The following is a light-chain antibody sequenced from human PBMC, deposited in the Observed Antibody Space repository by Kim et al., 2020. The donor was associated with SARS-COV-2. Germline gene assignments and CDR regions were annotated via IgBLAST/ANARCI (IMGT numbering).Light chain of an antibody. CDR1: QSVSNY. V-gene: IGKV3-11*01. Sequence: EIVLTQSPATLSLSPGERATLSCRASQSVSNYLAWYQQKPGQAPRLLIYDTSNRATGTPARFSGSGSGTDFTLTISSLEPEDFAVYYCQQRSNWPTWTFGQGTKVEIK. CDR3: QQRSNWPTWT. CDR2: DTS. J-gene: IGKJ1*01.